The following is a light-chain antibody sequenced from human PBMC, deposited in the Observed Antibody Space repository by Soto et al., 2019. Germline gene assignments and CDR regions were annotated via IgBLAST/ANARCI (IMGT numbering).Light chain of an antibody. J-gene: IGKJ5*01. CDR2: KVS. Sequence: DVVMTQSPLSLPVTLGQRASIWCRSSQFLLYSDGNTYLNWFHQRPGQSPRRLIYKVSNRDSGVLDRFSGSGSGTDFALKISRVEAEDVGVYYCMQGSHWPTTFGQGTRLEIK. CDR1: QFLLYSDGNTY. CDR3: MQGSHWPTT. V-gene: IGKV2-30*01.